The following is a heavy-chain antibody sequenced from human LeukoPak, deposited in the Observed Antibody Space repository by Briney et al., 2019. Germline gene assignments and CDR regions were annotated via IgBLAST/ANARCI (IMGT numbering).Heavy chain of an antibody. J-gene: IGHJ4*02. CDR1: GFTFNSYG. V-gene: IGHV3-33*01. CDR3: ARARTTRGFDY. CDR2: IWYDGSNK. Sequence: GGSLRLSCAASGFTFNSYGIHWVRQAPGKGLEWVAFIWYDGSNKYHADSVKGRFTISRDNSKNTLYLQMNSLRAEDTAVYYCARARTTRGFDYWGQGTLVTVSS. D-gene: IGHD4-17*01.